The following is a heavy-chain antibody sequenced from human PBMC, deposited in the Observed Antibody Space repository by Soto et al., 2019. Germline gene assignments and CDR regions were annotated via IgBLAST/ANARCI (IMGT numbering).Heavy chain of an antibody. CDR1: GGSISSSSYY. D-gene: IGHD6-19*01. V-gene: IGHV4-39*01. J-gene: IGHJ4*02. Sequence: QLQLQESGPGLVKPSETLSLTCTVSGGSISSSSYYWGWIRQPPGKGLEWIGSIYYSGSTYYNPSLKGRVTISVDTSKNQFSLKRSSVTAADTAVYYCARKDISGWYTDWGQGTLVTVSS. CDR2: IYYSGST. CDR3: ARKDISGWYTD.